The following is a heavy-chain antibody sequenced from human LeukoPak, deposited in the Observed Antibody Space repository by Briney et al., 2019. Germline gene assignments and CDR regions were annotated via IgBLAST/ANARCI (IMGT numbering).Heavy chain of an antibody. D-gene: IGHD3-22*01. Sequence: GASVKVSCKASGYTFTGYYMHWVRQAPGQGLEWMGWINPNSGGTNYAQKFQGRVTMTRDTSISTAYMELSRLRSDDTAVYYCARDLGYSSGWHYDSSGYYDYWGQGTLVTVSS. CDR3: ARDLGYSSGWHYDSSGYYDY. CDR1: GYTFTGYY. J-gene: IGHJ4*02. CDR2: INPNSGGT. V-gene: IGHV1-2*02.